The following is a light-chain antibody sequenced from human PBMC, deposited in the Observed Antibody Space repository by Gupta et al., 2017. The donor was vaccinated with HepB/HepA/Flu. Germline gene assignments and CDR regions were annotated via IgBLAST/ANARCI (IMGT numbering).Light chain of an antibody. CDR2: LNSDGSH. CDR3: QTWGTGIDVV. V-gene: IGLV4-69*01. Sequence: QLVLTQSPSASAPLGASVKLTCTLSSGHSSYAIAWHQQQPEKGPRYLMKLNSDGSHSKGDGIPDRFSGSSSGAERYLTISSLQSEDEAEYYCQTWGTGIDVVFGGGTKLTVL. J-gene: IGLJ2*01. CDR1: SGHSSYA.